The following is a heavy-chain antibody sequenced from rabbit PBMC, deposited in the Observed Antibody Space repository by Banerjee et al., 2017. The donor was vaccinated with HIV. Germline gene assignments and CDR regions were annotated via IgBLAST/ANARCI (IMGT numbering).Heavy chain of an antibody. Sequence: QSLEESGGDLVKPGASLTLTCTASGFDLSSSYYMCWVRQAPGKGLEWIACIYGGNSGSTYYASWAKGRFTISKTSSTTVTLQMTSLTAADTATYFCARDLDTYGYAGYAYAGTRLDLWGPGTLVTVS. D-gene: IGHD6-1*01. CDR2: IYGGNSGST. CDR1: GFDLSSSYY. CDR3: ARDLDTYGYAGYAYAGTRLDL. J-gene: IGHJ3*01. V-gene: IGHV1S40*01.